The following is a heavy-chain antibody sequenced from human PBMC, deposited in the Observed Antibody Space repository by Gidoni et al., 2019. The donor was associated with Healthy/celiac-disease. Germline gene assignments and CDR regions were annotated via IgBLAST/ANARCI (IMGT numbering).Heavy chain of an antibody. Sequence: QLQLQESGPGLVKPSETLSLTCTVSGGSIRSSSYYWGWIRQPPGKGLEWIGSIYYSGSTYYNPSLKSRVTISVDTSKNQFSLKLSSVTAADTAVYYCARRGSGWFEYYYGMDVWGQGTTITVSS. CDR3: ARRGSGWFEYYYGMDV. CDR1: GGSIRSSSYY. CDR2: IYYSGST. V-gene: IGHV4-39*01. D-gene: IGHD6-19*01. J-gene: IGHJ6*02.